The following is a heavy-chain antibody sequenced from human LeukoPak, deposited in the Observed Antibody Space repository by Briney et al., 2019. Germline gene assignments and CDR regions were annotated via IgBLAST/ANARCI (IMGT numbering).Heavy chain of an antibody. J-gene: IGHJ3*02. Sequence: SETLSLTCAVYGGSFSGYYWSWIRQPPGKGLEWIGEINHSGSTNYNPSLKSRVTISVDTSKNQFPLKLSSVTAADTAVYYCATSIAVAGYPDAFDIWGQGTMVTVSS. CDR1: GGSFSGYY. CDR3: ATSIAVAGYPDAFDI. D-gene: IGHD6-19*01. CDR2: INHSGST. V-gene: IGHV4-34*01.